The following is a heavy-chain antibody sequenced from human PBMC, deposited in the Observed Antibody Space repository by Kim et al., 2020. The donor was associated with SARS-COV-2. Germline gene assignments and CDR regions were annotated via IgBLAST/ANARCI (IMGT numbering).Heavy chain of an antibody. Sequence: SETLSLTCTVSGGSISSGGYYWSWIRQHPGKGLEWIGYIYYSGSTYYNPSLKSRVTISVDTSKNQFSLKLSSVTAADTAVYYCARCNFWSGLEAWFDPWGQGTLVTVSS. J-gene: IGHJ5*02. CDR2: IYYSGST. D-gene: IGHD3-3*01. V-gene: IGHV4-31*03. CDR1: GGSISSGGYY. CDR3: ARCNFWSGLEAWFDP.